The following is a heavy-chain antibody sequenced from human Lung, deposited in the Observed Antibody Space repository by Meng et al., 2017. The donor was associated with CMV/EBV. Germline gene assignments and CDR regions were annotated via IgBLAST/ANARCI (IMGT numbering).Heavy chain of an antibody. CDR2: FDPEDGET. V-gene: IGHV1-24*01. J-gene: IGHJ4*02. CDR3: ATGHYDSRGYYSRTLSY. Sequence: ASVXVSCKVSGYTLTELSRHWVRRAPGKGLEWMGGFDPEDGETIYAQHFQGRVTMTEDTSTDTAYVELSSLTSEDTAVYYCATGHYDSRGYYSRTLSYWGQGTLVTVSS. CDR1: GYTLTELS. D-gene: IGHD3-22*01.